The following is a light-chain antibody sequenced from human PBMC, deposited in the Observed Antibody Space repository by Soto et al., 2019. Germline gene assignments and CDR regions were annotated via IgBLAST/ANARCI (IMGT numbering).Light chain of an antibody. J-gene: IGLJ1*01. CDR3: SSYTTSATRV. Sequence: QSALTQPASVSASPGQSVTISCTGTSNDVGGFVYVSWYQQHPGKAPKLVIFDVNNRPSGVSDRFSGSKSGNTASLTISGLQADDEADYYCSSYTTSATRVFGTGTKVTVL. V-gene: IGLV2-14*03. CDR2: DVN. CDR1: SNDVGGFVY.